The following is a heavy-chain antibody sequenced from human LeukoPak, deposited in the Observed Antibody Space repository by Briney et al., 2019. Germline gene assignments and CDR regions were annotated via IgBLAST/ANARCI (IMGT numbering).Heavy chain of an antibody. V-gene: IGHV3-7*03. CDR1: GFTFSSCW. CDR3: ARGGGLDV. Sequence: GGSLRLSCAASGFTFSSCWMNWARQAPGKGLEWVASINHNGNVNYYVDSVKGRFTTSRDNAKNSLYLQMSNVRAEDTAVYFCARGGGLDVWGQGATVTVSS. D-gene: IGHD3-16*01. CDR2: INHNGNVN. J-gene: IGHJ6*02.